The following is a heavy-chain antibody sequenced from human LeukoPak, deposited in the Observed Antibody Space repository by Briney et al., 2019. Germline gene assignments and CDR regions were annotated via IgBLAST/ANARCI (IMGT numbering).Heavy chain of an antibody. CDR2: INPDGSQK. V-gene: IGHV3-7*01. CDR1: GFTFATYW. CDR3: ATSAHSSGND. D-gene: IGHD3-22*01. Sequence: PGGSLRLSCAVFGFTFATYWMSWVRQAPGKGLECVANINPDGSQKYYLDSVKGRFTISRDNAKNALYLEMNSLRAEDTALYYCATSAHSSGNDWGHGTLVTVSS. J-gene: IGHJ4*01.